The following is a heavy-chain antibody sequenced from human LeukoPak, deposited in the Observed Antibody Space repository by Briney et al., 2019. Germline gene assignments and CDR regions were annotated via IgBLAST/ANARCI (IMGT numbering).Heavy chain of an antibody. D-gene: IGHD6-19*01. CDR1: GFTFSTYS. CDR3: ARGLTGSGWTTSNYYYYGMDV. V-gene: IGHV3-21*01. CDR2: ISSSSYYE. J-gene: IGHJ6*02. Sequence: GGSLGLSCAASGFTFSTYSMNWVRQAPGKGLEWVSSISSSSYYEYYADSVKGRFTISRDNAKNSLLLQVNSLRAEDTAVYYCARGLTGSGWTTSNYYYYGMDVWGQGTTVTVSS.